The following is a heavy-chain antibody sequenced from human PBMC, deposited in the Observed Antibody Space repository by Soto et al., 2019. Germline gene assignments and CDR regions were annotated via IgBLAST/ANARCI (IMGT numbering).Heavy chain of an antibody. CDR1: GFTFSSYA. CDR2: ISGSGGST. Sequence: PGGSLRLSCAASGFTFSSYAMSWVRQAPGKGLEWVSAISGSGGSTYYADSVKGRFTISRDNSKNTLYLQMNSLRAEDTAVYYCAKDPSNYVVMIYNWFDPWGQGTLVTVSS. V-gene: IGHV3-23*01. J-gene: IGHJ5*02. CDR3: AKDPSNYVVMIYNWFDP. D-gene: IGHD4-4*01.